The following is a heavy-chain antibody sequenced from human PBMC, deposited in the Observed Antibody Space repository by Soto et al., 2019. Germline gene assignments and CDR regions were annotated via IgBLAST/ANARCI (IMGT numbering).Heavy chain of an antibody. Sequence: QEQLVQSGAEVKKSGSSVKVSCKDTGGLFSSYAVSWVRQAPGQGLEWMGGIIPVFDTVYYAQKFQGRVTITAEESTNTAYMELSSPRSEDTAMHYCVRGRRGYVWFNEFGGQRTLGTVSS. V-gene: IGHV1-69*01. J-gene: IGHJ4*02. CDR3: VRGRRGYVWFNEF. CDR2: IIPVFDTV. D-gene: IGHD3-22*01. CDR1: GGLFSSYA.